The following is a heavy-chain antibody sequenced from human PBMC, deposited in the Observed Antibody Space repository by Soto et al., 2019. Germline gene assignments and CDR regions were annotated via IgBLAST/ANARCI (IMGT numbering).Heavy chain of an antibody. CDR2: IRSKAYGGTT. V-gene: IGHV3-49*03. CDR1: GFTFGDYA. J-gene: IGHJ5*02. CDR3: TRGFVDCSGGSCSGWGFDP. D-gene: IGHD2-15*01. Sequence: PGGSLRLSCTASGFTFGDYAMSWFRQAPGKGLEWVGFIRSKAYGGTTEYAASVKGRFTISRDDSKSIAYLQMNSLKTEDTAVYYCTRGFVDCSGGSCSGWGFDPWGQGTLVTVSS.